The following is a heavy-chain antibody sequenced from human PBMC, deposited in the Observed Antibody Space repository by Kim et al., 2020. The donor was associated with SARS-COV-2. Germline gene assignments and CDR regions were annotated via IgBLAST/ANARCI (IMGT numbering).Heavy chain of an antibody. CDR1: GYSFTSHD. V-gene: IGHV1-8*01. J-gene: IGHJ4*02. CDR2: MNPSSGDT. D-gene: IGHD3-10*01. CDR3: ARDLDGSGSFVDY. Sequence: ASVKVSCKASGYSFTSHDIHWVRQAAGQGLEWMGWMNPSSGDTGYTQNFQGRVTLTRDTSISTAYMELSSLTSEDTATYYCARDLDGSGSFVDYWGQGTLVTVSS.